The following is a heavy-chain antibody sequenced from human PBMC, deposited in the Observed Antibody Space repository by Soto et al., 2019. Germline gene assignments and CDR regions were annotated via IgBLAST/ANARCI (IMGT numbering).Heavy chain of an antibody. CDR1: GYTFTGYY. CDR2: INPSAGST. Sequence: QVQLVQSGAEVKKPGASVNVSCKASGYTFTGYYMHWVRQAPGQGLEWMGIINPSAGSTSYAQKFQGRVTMTRDTSTSTVDMEVSSLRSEDTAVYYCATSLSYGDPRAYWGQGTLVTVSS. CDR3: ATSLSYGDPRAY. J-gene: IGHJ4*02. V-gene: IGHV1-46*03. D-gene: IGHD4-17*01.